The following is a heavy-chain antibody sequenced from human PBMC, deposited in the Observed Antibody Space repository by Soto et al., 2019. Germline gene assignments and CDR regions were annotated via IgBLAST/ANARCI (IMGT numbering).Heavy chain of an antibody. Sequence: QAHLVESGGRVVQPGRSLRLSCAASGFNFSKFGMYWVRQAPGKGLEWVAVIWYDGSQKYYADSVKGRFTISRDNSNNTPYLQMSSLRAEDTAVYYCAKEVWGLYTFGRPLDNWGHGTLVTVSS. CDR1: GFNFSKFG. CDR3: AKEVWGLYTFGRPLDN. J-gene: IGHJ4*01. V-gene: IGHV3-33*07. D-gene: IGHD3-16*01. CDR2: IWYDGSQK.